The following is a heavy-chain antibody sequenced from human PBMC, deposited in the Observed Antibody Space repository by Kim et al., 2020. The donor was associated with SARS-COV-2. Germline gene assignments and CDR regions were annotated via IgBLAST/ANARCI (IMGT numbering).Heavy chain of an antibody. J-gene: IGHJ6*02. D-gene: IGHD3-10*01. Sequence: SRVTISVDTSKNQFSLKLSSVTAADTAVYYCARVDGSGSYSWDYYYGMDVWGQGTTVTVSS. V-gene: IGHV4-59*01. CDR3: ARVDGSGSYSWDYYYGMDV.